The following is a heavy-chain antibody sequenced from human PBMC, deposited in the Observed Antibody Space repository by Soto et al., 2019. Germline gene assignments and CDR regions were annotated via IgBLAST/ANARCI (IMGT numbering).Heavy chain of an antibody. J-gene: IGHJ4*02. D-gene: IGHD1-26*01. Sequence: GGSLRLSCAASGFTFSNYWMFWVRQAPGKGLVWVSRINTDGSTTTYADSVKGRFTISRDNAKNTLYLQMNSLRAEDTAVYFCARDGGTNSGNVYFDCWGQRTRFSVAS. CDR2: INTDGSTT. CDR1: GFTFSNYW. CDR3: ARDGGTNSGNVYFDC. V-gene: IGHV3-74*01.